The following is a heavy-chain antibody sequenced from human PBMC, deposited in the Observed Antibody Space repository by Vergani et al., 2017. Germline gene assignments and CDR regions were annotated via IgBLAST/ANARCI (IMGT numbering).Heavy chain of an antibody. CDR2: IYPGDSDT. V-gene: IGHV5-51*01. J-gene: IGHJ4*02. D-gene: IGHD3-22*01. Sequence: EVQLLESGGGLVQPGESLKISCKGSGYSFTSYWIGWVRQMPGKGLEWMGIIYPGDSDTRYSPSFQGQVTISADKSISTAYLQWSSLKASDTAMYYCARHRYYYDSSDYWGQGTLVTVSS. CDR3: ARHRYYYDSSDY. CDR1: GYSFTSYW.